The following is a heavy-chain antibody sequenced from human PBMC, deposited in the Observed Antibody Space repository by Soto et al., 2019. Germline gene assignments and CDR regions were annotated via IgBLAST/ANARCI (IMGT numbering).Heavy chain of an antibody. D-gene: IGHD4-4*01. J-gene: IGHJ4*02. Sequence: PGGSLRLSCSASGFTFDAYAMSWVRQAPGKGLEWVSSIGSSGGNKYYAAAVRGRFTISRDNAGNTVDLQINTLRAEDTAVYFCAKMASDYINSLDSRGQGTPVTVSS. V-gene: IGHV3-23*01. CDR1: GFTFDAYA. CDR3: AKMASDYINSLDS. CDR2: IGSSGGNK.